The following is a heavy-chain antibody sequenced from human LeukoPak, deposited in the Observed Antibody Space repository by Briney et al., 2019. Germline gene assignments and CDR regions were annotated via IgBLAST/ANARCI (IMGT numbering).Heavy chain of an antibody. D-gene: IGHD6-13*01. V-gene: IGHV5-51*01. CDR3: ARTSAAAGTSGWFDP. J-gene: IGHJ5*02. CDR1: GYSFTSYW. Sequence: GESLKISCKGPGYSFTSYWIGWVRQMPGKGLEWMGIIYPGDSDTRYSPSFQGQVTISADKSISTAYLQWSSLKASDTAMYYCARTSAAAGTSGWFDPWGQGTLVTVSS. CDR2: IYPGDSDT.